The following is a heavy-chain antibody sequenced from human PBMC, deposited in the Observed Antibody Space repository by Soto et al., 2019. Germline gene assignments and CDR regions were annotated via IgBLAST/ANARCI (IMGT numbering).Heavy chain of an antibody. CDR1: GGSISSSSYY. CDR3: ARDLRDGSSPTLDY. J-gene: IGHJ4*02. D-gene: IGHD6-6*01. Sequence: SETLSLTCTVSGGSISSSSYYWGWIRQPPGKGLEWIGSIYYSGSTYYNPSLKSRVTISVDTSKNQFSLKLSSVTAADTAVYYCARDLRDGSSPTLDYWGQGTLVTVSS. V-gene: IGHV4-39*07. CDR2: IYYSGST.